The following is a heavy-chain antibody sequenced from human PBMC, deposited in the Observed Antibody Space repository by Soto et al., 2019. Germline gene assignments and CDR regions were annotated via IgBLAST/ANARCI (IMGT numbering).Heavy chain of an antibody. J-gene: IGHJ2*01. Sequence: QVQLVESGGGVVQPGRSLRLSCAASGFSFSSYAMHWVRQAPGRGPEWVTLISYDGGNKDYADSVKGRFTISRDNSKTTLYLQMNSLRSEDTALYYCASPYCSSGGCHQSGWGYFDVWGRGTLVTVAS. CDR2: ISYDGGNK. CDR1: GFSFSSYA. CDR3: ASPYCSSGGCHQSGWGYFDV. D-gene: IGHD2-15*01. V-gene: IGHV3-30-3*01.